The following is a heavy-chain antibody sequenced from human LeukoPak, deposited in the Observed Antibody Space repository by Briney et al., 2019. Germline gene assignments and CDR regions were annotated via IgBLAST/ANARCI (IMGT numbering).Heavy chain of an antibody. V-gene: IGHV3-74*01. J-gene: IGHJ3*02. D-gene: IGHD6-19*01. CDR2: VDIDGSTT. CDR1: GFAFSNYW. CDR3: AKRGIAVAGQRAFDI. Sequence: GGSLRLSCAASGFAFSNYWMHWVRHAPGKGLVWVSRVDIDGSTTTYADSVKGRFTIPRDNAKNTLYLQMNSLRAEDTAVYYCAKRGIAVAGQRAFDIWGQGTMVTVSS.